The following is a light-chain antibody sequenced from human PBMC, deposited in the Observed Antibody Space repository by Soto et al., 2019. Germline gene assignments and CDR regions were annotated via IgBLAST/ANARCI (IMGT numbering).Light chain of an antibody. CDR3: SAYTARSTLV. V-gene: IGLV2-14*01. J-gene: IGLJ3*02. CDR2: EVS. Sequence: QSVLTQPASVSGSPGQSITISCTGTTSDVGGYDYVSWYQQHPGQAPKLLIYEVSNRPSGVSHRFSGSKSGNTASLSISGLQAEDEAAYYCSAYTARSTLVFGGGTKVTVL. CDR1: TSDVGGYDY.